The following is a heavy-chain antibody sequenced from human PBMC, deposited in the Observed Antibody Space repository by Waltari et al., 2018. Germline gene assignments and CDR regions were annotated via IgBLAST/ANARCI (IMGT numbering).Heavy chain of an antibody. CDR1: GFTFSTFP. Sequence: EVQLVASGGRLGRPGGCLRRSCGASGFTFSTFPINWVRQTPGKGRQGLSKIMRSRSTINYAGCVEGRFAVARDNAKNSLYLTMSRLREDDTAVYYCARNNYDSAGLYDYWGQGTLVTVSS. J-gene: IGHJ4*02. CDR3: ARNNYDSAGLYDY. D-gene: IGHD3-22*01. V-gene: IGHV3-48*02. CDR2: IMRSRSTI.